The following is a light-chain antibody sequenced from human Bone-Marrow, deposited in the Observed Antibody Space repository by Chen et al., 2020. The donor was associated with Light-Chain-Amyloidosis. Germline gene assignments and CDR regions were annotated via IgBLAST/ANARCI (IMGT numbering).Light chain of an antibody. CDR2: RDT. J-gene: IGLJ2*01. CDR3: QSADSSGTYEVI. V-gene: IGLV3-25*03. CDR1: DLPTKY. Sequence: SYELTRPPSVSASPGQTARITGSGDDLPTKYAYWYQQKPGQAPVLVIHRDTERPSGISERFSGSSSGTTATLTISGVQAEDEADYHCQSADSSGTYEVIFGGGTKLTVL.